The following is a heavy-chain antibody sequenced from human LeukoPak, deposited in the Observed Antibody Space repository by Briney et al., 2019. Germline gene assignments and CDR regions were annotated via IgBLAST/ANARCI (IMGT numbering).Heavy chain of an antibody. Sequence: GGSLRLSCAAAGFTFSNYWMRWVRQAPGKGLVWVSRIKSDGRTNYADSVKGRFTISRDNAKNTVSLQMNSLRAEDTGVYYCARAPSEIGGYYPEYFRHWGQGTLVTVSS. D-gene: IGHD3-22*01. CDR1: GFTFSNYW. J-gene: IGHJ1*01. CDR2: IKSDGRT. CDR3: ARAPSEIGGYYPEYFRH. V-gene: IGHV3-74*01.